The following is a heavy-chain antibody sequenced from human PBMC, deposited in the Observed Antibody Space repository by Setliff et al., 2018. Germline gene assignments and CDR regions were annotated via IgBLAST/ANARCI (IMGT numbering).Heavy chain of an antibody. V-gene: IGHV4-4*07. J-gene: IGHJ6*03. CDR2: VYSNVGT. D-gene: IGHD3-16*01. CDR3: ARMSGFMYMDV. Sequence: SETLSLTCTVSGGSINNYYWSWIRQPAGKGLEWIGRVYSNVGTNFNPSLKSRVTMSVDASKNQISLKLMSVTAADTAVYYCARMSGFMYMDVWGKGTPVTVSS. CDR1: GGSINNYY.